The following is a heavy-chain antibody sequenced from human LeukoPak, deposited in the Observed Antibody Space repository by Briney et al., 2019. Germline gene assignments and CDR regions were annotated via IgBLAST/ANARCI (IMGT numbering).Heavy chain of an antibody. V-gene: IGHV4-4*07. Sequence: PSETLSLTCAVYGGSFSGYYWSWIRQPAGKGLEWIGRIYTSGSTNYNPSLKSRVTISVDTSKNQFSLKLSSVTAADTAVYYCARELWDMVRGVIILIVDYWGQGTLVTVSS. D-gene: IGHD3-10*01. CDR2: IYTSGST. CDR3: ARELWDMVRGVIILIVDY. CDR1: GGSFSGYY. J-gene: IGHJ4*02.